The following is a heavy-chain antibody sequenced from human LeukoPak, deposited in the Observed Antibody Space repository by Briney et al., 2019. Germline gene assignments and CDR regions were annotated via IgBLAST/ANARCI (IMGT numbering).Heavy chain of an antibody. J-gene: IGHJ4*02. CDR2: IYTSGST. D-gene: IGHD5-12*01. Sequence: PSETLSLTCTVSGGSISSGSYYWSWIRQPAGKGPEWIGRIYTSGSTNYNPSLKSRVTISVDTSKNQFSLKLSSVTAADTAVYYCARAVGHSGYELFVWGQGTLVTVSS. CDR3: ARAVGHSGYELFV. CDR1: GGSISSGSYY. V-gene: IGHV4-61*02.